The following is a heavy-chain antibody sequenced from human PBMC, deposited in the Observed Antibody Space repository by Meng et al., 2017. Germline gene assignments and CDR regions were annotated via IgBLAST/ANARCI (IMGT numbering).Heavy chain of an antibody. Sequence: QGQLGQSGAEGKKPGSSVKVSCKASGGTFSSYAISWVRQAPGQGLEWMGGIIPIFGTANYAQKFQGRVTITADKSTSTAYMELSSLRSEDTAVYYCARDGVGATEGYFDYWGQGTLVTVSS. J-gene: IGHJ4*02. CDR1: GGTFSSYA. CDR2: IIPIFGTA. CDR3: ARDGVGATEGYFDY. D-gene: IGHD1-26*01. V-gene: IGHV1-69*06.